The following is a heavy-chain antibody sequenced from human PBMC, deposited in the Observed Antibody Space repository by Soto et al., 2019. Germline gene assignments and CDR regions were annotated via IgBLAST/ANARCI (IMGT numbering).Heavy chain of an antibody. Sequence: QVQLVESGGGVVQPGRSLRLSCAASGFTFSSYGMHWVRQAPGKGLEWVAVISYDGSNKYYADSVKGRFTISRDNSKNTLYLQRNSLRAEDTAVYYCAKDSAYGDNDAFDIWGQGTMVTVSS. CDR1: GFTFSSYG. J-gene: IGHJ3*02. CDR2: ISYDGSNK. D-gene: IGHD4-17*01. CDR3: AKDSAYGDNDAFDI. V-gene: IGHV3-30*18.